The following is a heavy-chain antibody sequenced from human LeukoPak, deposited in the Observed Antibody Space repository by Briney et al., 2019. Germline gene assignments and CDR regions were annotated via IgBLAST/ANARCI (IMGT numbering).Heavy chain of an antibody. CDR2: INPNSGGP. V-gene: IGHV1-2*02. CDR3: ARDQFYGMDV. CDR1: GYTFPGYY. J-gene: IGHJ6*02. D-gene: IGHD3-3*01. Sequence: GASVKVSCKASGYTFPGYYIHWVRQAPGQGLEWMGWINPNSGGPNYAQKFQGRVTMTRDTSITTAHMELSRLRPDDTAVYYCARDQFYGMDVWGQGTTVTVSS.